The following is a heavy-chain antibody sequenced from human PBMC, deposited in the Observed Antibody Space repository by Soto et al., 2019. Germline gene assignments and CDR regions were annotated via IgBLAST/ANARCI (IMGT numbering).Heavy chain of an antibody. D-gene: IGHD1-26*01. Sequence: SETLSLTCTVSGVSVNSGDYYWSWIRQPPGKGLEWIGYLYYSGITNYNPSLKSRVTISADTSKNQFSLKLRSVTAPDPAVYYCARVTVAVTATTHHFDYWGRGTPVTVSS. CDR2: LYYSGIT. CDR3: ARVTVAVTATTHHFDY. V-gene: IGHV4-61*08. CDR1: GVSVNSGDYY. J-gene: IGHJ4*02.